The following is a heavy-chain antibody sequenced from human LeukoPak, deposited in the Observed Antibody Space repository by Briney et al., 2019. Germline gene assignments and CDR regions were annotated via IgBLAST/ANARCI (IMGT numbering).Heavy chain of an antibody. CDR1: GFTFSSYA. Sequence: PGRSLRLSCAASGFTFSSYAMHWVRQAPGKGLEWVAVISYDGSNKYYADSVKGRFTISRDNSKNTLCLQMNSLRAEDTAVYYCARDVRGYSYGQRVYYFDYWGQGTLVTVSS. D-gene: IGHD5-18*01. CDR3: ARDVRGYSYGQRVYYFDY. J-gene: IGHJ4*02. V-gene: IGHV3-30-3*01. CDR2: ISYDGSNK.